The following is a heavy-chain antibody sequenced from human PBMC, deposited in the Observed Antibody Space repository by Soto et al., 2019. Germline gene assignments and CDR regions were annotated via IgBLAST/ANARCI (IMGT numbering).Heavy chain of an antibody. CDR3: AVKVQAAATPPSDY. J-gene: IGHJ4*02. Sequence: QVQLVQSGAEVKKPGSSVKVSCKASGGTFSSYTISWVRQAPGQGLAWMGRIIPILGIANYAQKFQGRVTITADKSTSTAYMELSSLRSEDTAVYYCAVKVQAAATPPSDYWGQGTLVTVSS. CDR2: IIPILGIA. V-gene: IGHV1-69*02. CDR1: GGTFSSYT. D-gene: IGHD2-2*01.